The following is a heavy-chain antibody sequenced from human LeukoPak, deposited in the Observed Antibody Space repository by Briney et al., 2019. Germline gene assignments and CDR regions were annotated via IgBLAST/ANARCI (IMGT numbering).Heavy chain of an antibody. CDR2: INHSGST. D-gene: IGHD6-13*01. V-gene: IGHV4-34*01. J-gene: IGHJ5*02. CDR1: GGSFSGYY. CDR3: ARVPGSSWYNDWFDP. Sequence: PSETLSLTCAVYGGSFSGYYWSWIRQPPGKGLEWIGEINHSGSTNYNPSLKSRVTISVDTSKNQFSLKLSSVTAADTAVYYCARVPGSSWYNDWFDPWGQGTLVTVSS.